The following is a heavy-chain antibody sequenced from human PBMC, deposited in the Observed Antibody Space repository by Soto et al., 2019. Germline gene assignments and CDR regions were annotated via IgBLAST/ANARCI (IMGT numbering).Heavy chain of an antibody. V-gene: IGHV3-66*01. CDR3: AREPRYCRGGSCSITGDAYDI. CDR1: GFIVSDTY. CDR2: ISNRGDT. D-gene: IGHD2-15*01. J-gene: IGHJ3*02. Sequence: GGSLRLSSTASGFIVSDTYVNWVRQAPWKGLEWVSVISNRGDTHYADSVRGRFSLSRDISDNTLHLQMNNLRVEDTAVYYCAREPRYCRGGSCSITGDAYDIWGQGTMVTVS.